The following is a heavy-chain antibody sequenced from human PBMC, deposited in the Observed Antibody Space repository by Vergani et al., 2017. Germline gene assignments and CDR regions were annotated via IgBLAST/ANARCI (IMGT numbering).Heavy chain of an antibody. CDR3: AKDAHSSSWPLDY. J-gene: IGHJ4*02. V-gene: IGHV3-23*01. Sequence: EVQLLESGGGLVQPGGSLRLSCAASGFTFSSYAMSWVRQAPGKGLEWVSAISGSGGRTYYADSVKGRFTISRDNSKNTLYLQRNSLRAEDTAVYYCAKDAHSSSWPLDYWGQGTLVTVSS. CDR2: ISGSGGRT. D-gene: IGHD6-13*01. CDR1: GFTFSSYA.